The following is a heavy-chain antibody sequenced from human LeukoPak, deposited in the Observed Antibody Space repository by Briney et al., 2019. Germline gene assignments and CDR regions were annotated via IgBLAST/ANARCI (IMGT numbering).Heavy chain of an antibody. CDR2: IYHSGST. J-gene: IGHJ5*01. CDR1: GYSISSGYY. D-gene: IGHD6-19*01. V-gene: IGHV4-38-2*01. CDR3: ASDASSGWFDY. Sequence: SETLSLTCAVSGYSISSGYYWGWIRQPPGKGLEWIGSIYHSGSTYYNPSLKSRVTISVDTSKNQFSLELSSVTAADTAVYYCASDASSGWFDYWGQGTLFTVSS.